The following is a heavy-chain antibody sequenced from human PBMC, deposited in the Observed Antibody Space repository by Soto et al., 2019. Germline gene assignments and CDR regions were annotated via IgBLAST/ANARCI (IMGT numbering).Heavy chain of an antibody. D-gene: IGHD2-2*01. V-gene: IGHV3-30-3*01. CDR1: GFTFSSYA. Sequence: QVQLVESGGGVVQPGRSLRFSCAASGFTFSSYAMHWVRQAPGKGLEWVAVISYDGSNKYYADSVKGRFTISRDNSKNTLYLQMNSLRAEDTAVYYCATNRYCSSTSCSDYFDYWGQGTLVTVSS. CDR3: ATNRYCSSTSCSDYFDY. CDR2: ISYDGSNK. J-gene: IGHJ4*02.